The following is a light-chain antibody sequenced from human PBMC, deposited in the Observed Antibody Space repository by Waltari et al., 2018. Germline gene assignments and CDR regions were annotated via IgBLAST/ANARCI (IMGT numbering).Light chain of an antibody. Sequence: DIQMTQSPSSLSASVGDRVTITCRASQSISSYLNWYQQKPGMAPKLLICKASSLQSGVPSRFSGSGSGTEFTLTISSLQPDDFASYYCQQYSTYPWTFGQGTKVEIK. CDR2: KAS. V-gene: IGKV1-5*03. CDR3: QQYSTYPWT. CDR1: QSISSY. J-gene: IGKJ1*01.